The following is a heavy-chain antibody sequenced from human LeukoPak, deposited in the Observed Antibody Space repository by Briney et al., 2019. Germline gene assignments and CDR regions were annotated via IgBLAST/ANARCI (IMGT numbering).Heavy chain of an antibody. CDR1: GYTFATYF. D-gene: IGHD2-21*02. CDR3: ARPTYCGSDCYFNSDY. J-gene: IGHJ4*02. V-gene: IGHV1-2*02. CDR2: IKPNSGVT. Sequence: ASVKVSCTTSGYTFATYFMHSVRQAPGQGLEWMGYIKPNSGVTNYAQKFRGRVTMTWDTSISTAYIELSGLTSDDTAIYYCARPTYCGSDCYFNSDYWGQGTLVTVSS.